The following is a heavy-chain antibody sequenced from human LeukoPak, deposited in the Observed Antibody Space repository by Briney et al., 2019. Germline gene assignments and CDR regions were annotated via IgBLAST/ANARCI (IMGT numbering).Heavy chain of an antibody. CDR1: GGSISSYY. V-gene: IGHV4-59*12. J-gene: IGHJ5*02. D-gene: IGHD3-10*01. Sequence: SETLSLTCTVSGGSISSYYWSWIRQPPGKGLEWIGYIYYSGSTNYNPSLKSRVTISVDTSKNQFSLKLSSVTAADTAVYYCARGRYYYGSGSYSNWFDPWGQGTLVTVSS. CDR2: IYYSGST. CDR3: ARGRYYYGSGSYSNWFDP.